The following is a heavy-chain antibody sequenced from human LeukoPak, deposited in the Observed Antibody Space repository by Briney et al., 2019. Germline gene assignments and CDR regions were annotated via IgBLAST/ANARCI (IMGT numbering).Heavy chain of an antibody. CDR1: GGSISSKNW. CDR3: ARDLFGGDQLLSEPFDY. J-gene: IGHJ4*02. CDR2: IYHTGST. D-gene: IGHD2-2*01. V-gene: IGHV4-4*02. Sequence: PSEILSLTCAVSGGSISSKNWWIWVRQPPEKGLEWIGEIYHTGSTNYNPSLKSRVTMSVDKSKNQFSLKLSSVTAADTAVYYCARDLFGGDQLLSEPFDYWGQGTLVTVSS.